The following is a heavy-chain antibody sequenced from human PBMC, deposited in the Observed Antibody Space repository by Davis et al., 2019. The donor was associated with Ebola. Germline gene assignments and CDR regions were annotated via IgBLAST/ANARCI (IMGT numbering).Heavy chain of an antibody. V-gene: IGHV1-18*04. Sequence: GESLKISCKGSGYTFTNYGITWVRQAPGQGLEWMGWINPHNGNTNYAQNVQGRVTMTTDTSTSTAYMEVGSLKSDDTAVYYCARENSAAAISVWGQGTLVTVSS. D-gene: IGHD6-13*01. CDR1: GYTFTNYG. CDR2: INPHNGNT. CDR3: ARENSAAAISV. J-gene: IGHJ4*02.